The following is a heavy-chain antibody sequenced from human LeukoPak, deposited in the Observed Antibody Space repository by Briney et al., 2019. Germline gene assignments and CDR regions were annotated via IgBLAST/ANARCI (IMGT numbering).Heavy chain of an antibody. V-gene: IGHV3-23*01. CDR3: AKDRGITGTTPNWFDP. J-gene: IGHJ5*02. CDR2: ISGSGGST. Sequence: GGSLRLSCAASGFTFSSYAMSWVRQAPGKGLEWVSAISGSGGSTYYADSVKGRFTIPRDNSKNTLYLQMNSLRAEDTAVYYCAKDRGITGTTPNWFDPWGQGTLVTVSS. CDR1: GFTFSSYA. D-gene: IGHD1-7*01.